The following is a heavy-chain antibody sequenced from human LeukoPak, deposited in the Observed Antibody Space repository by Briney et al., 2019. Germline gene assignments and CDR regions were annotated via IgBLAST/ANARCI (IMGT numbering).Heavy chain of an antibody. CDR1: GFTVSSNY. V-gene: IGHV3-53*01. CDR2: IYSGGST. CDR3: ASDAFDI. Sequence: GGSLRLSCAASGFTVSSNYMSWVRQAPGKGLEWVSVIYSGGSTYYADSAKGRFTISRDNSKNTLYLQMNSLRAEDTTVYYCASDAFDIWGQGTMVTVSS. J-gene: IGHJ3*02.